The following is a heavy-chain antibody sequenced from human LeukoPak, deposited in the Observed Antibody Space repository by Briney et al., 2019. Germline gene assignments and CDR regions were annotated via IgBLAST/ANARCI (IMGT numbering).Heavy chain of an antibody. CDR3: ASERTGKVAHY. J-gene: IGHJ4*02. Sequence: PGGSLRLSCAASGFTFSSYCMSWVRQAPGKGLEWVANIKQDGSEEYYVDSVKGRFTISRDNAKNSLYLQMNSLRAEDTAVYYCASERTGKVAHYWGQGTLVTVSS. D-gene: IGHD5-12*01. V-gene: IGHV3-7*05. CDR2: IKQDGSEE. CDR1: GFTFSSYC.